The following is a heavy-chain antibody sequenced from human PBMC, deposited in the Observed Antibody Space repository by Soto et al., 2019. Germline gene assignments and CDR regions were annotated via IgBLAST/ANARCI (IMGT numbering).Heavy chain of an antibody. J-gene: IGHJ6*02. Sequence: EVQLLESGGGLVQPGGSLRLSCAASGFTFSSYAMSWVRQAPGKGLGWVSAISGSGGSTYYADSVKGRFTISRDNSKNTLYLQMNSLRAEDTAVYYCAKISRVAGTYYYYYGMDVWGQGTTVTVSS. CDR1: GFTFSSYA. CDR2: ISGSGGST. D-gene: IGHD6-19*01. V-gene: IGHV3-23*01. CDR3: AKISRVAGTYYYYYGMDV.